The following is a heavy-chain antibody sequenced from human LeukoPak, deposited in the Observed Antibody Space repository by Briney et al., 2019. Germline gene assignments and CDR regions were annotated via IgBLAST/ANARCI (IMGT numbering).Heavy chain of an antibody. J-gene: IGHJ5*02. CDR1: AYSISNGYY. CDR2: INHSGST. Sequence: SETLSLTCGVSAYSISNGYYWSWIRQPPGKGLEWIGEINHSGSTNYNPSLKSRVTISVDTSKNQFSLKLSSVTAADTAAYYCARDMTTWWYNWFDPWGQGTLVTVSS. CDR3: ARDMTTWWYNWFDP. V-gene: IGHV4-34*01. D-gene: IGHD4-11*01.